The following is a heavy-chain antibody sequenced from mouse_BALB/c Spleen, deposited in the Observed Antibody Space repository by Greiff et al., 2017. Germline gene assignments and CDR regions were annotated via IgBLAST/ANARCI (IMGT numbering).Heavy chain of an antibody. D-gene: IGHD1-1*01. J-gene: IGHJ2*01. Sequence: EVQVVESGGGLVQPGGSRKLSCAASGFTFSSFGMHWVRQAPEKGLEWVAYISSGSSTIYYADTVKGRFTISRDNPKNTLFLQMTSLRSEDTAMYYCARSRDYYGSSPYFDYWGQGTTLTVSS. CDR3: ARSRDYYGSSPYFDY. V-gene: IGHV5-17*02. CDR1: GFTFSSFG. CDR2: ISSGSSTI.